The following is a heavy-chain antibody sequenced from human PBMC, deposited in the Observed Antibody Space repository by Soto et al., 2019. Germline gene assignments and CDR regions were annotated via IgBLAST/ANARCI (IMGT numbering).Heavy chain of an antibody. Sequence: PGGSLRLSCGASGVTFSGSAMHWVRQASGKGLEWVGRIRSKANSYATAYAASVKGRFTISRDDSKNTAYLQMNSLKTEDTAVYYCTRQSVNGHSSSSKNYYYYYMDVWGKGTTVTVSS. CDR3: TRQSVNGHSSSSKNYYYYYMDV. J-gene: IGHJ6*03. CDR2: IRSKANSYAT. D-gene: IGHD6-6*01. CDR1: GVTFSGSA. V-gene: IGHV3-73*01.